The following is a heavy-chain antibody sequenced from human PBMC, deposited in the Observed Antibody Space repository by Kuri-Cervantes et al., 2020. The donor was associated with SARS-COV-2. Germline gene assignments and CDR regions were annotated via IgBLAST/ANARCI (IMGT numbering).Heavy chain of an antibody. V-gene: IGHV3-23*01. D-gene: IGHD4-11*01. CDR1: GFTFSSYS. Sequence: GGSLRLSCAASGFTFSSYSMNWVRQAPGKGLEWVSVIGGSGVRTNYADSVKGRFTISRDNSKNTLYLQMNSLRAEDTAVYYCARVTTVTEGYWGQGTLVTVSS. CDR2: IGGSGVRT. CDR3: ARVTTVTEGY. J-gene: IGHJ4*02.